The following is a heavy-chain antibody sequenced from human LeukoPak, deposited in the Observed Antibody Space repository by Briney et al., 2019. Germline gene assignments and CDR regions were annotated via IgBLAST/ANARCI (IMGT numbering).Heavy chain of an antibody. D-gene: IGHD5-18*01. CDR2: ISSSGSTI. CDR1: Y. V-gene: IGHV3-11*04. Sequence: YMXWLRQAPGKGLEWVSYISSSGSTIYYADSVKGRFTISRDNAKNSLYLQMNSLRAEDTAVYYCAGSSGYSYGYIDYWGQGTLVTVSS. CDR3: AGSSGYSYGYIDY. J-gene: IGHJ4*02.